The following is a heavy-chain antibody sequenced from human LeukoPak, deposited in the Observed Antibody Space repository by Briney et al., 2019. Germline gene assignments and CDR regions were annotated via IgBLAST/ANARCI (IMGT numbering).Heavy chain of an antibody. J-gene: IGHJ5*02. CDR1: GYTFTGYY. V-gene: IGHV1-8*02. D-gene: IGHD5-12*01. CDR3: ARGRAVRDGYSGYDSGGDWFDP. CDR2: MNPNSGNT. Sequence: ASVKVSCKASGYTFTGYYMHWVRQATGQGLEWMGWMNPNSGNTGYAQKFQGRVTMTRNTSISTAYMELSSLRSEDTAVYYCARGRAVRDGYSGYDSGGDWFDPWGQGTLVTVSS.